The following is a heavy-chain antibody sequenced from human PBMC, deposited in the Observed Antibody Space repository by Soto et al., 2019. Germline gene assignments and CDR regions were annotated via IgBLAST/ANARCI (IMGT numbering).Heavy chain of an antibody. D-gene: IGHD2-15*01. Sequence: SETLSLTCTVSGDSISGYYWTWIRQPPGKGLEYIGYIYYSGRTYYNPSLKSRVTISVDTSKNRFSLKLSSVTAADTAVYYCARGHLGITTTGTWYDFDYWGQGTLVTVSS. CDR2: IYYSGRT. J-gene: IGHJ4*02. CDR3: ARGHLGITTTGTWYDFDY. CDR1: GDSISGYY. V-gene: IGHV4-59*01.